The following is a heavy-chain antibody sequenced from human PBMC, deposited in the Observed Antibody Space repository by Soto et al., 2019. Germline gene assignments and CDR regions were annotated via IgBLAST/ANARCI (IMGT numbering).Heavy chain of an antibody. CDR1: GGTFSSYA. V-gene: IGHV1-69*01. J-gene: IGHJ6*02. CDR2: IIPIFGTA. Sequence: QVQLVQSGAEVKKPGSSVKVSCKASGGTFSSYAISWVRQAPGQGLEWMGGIIPIFGTANYAQKFQGRVTITADESTSTAYMELSSLRSEDTAVYYCARTDYSNRYRPPYYYYGMDVWGQGTTDTVSS. D-gene: IGHD4-4*01. CDR3: ARTDYSNRYRPPYYYYGMDV.